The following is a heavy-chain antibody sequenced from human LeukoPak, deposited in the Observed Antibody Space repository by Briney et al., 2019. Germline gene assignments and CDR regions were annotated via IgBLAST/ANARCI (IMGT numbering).Heavy chain of an antibody. CDR3: ATQGLLIVGDAFDI. J-gene: IGHJ3*02. V-gene: IGHV1-2*02. CDR2: INPNSGGT. Sequence: ASVKVSCKASGNTFTGYYMHWVRQAPGQGLEWMGWINPNSGGTNYAQKFQGRVTMTRDTSISTAYMELSRLRSDDTAVYYCATQGLLIVGDAFDIWGQGTMVTVSS. D-gene: IGHD3-22*01. CDR1: GNTFTGYY.